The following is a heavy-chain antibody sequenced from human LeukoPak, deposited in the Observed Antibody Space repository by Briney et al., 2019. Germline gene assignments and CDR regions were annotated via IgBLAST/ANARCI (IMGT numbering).Heavy chain of an antibody. CDR3: GRVELRYSGVDAFDI. V-gene: IGHV3-30-3*01. D-gene: IGHD1-26*01. J-gene: IGHJ3*02. CDR2: ISYDGSNK. CDR1: GFTFSSYA. Sequence: SGGSLRLSCAASGFTFSSYAMHWVRQAPGKGLEWVAVISYDGSNKYYADSVKGRFTISRDNAKNSLYLQMNSLRAEDTAVYYCGRVELRYSGVDAFDIWGQGTMVTVSS.